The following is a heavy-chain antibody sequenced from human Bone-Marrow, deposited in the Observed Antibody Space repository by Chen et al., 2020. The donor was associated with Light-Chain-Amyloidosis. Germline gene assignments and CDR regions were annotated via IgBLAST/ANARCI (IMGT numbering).Heavy chain of an antibody. CDR1: GYTFRGYY. CDR3: ARDQDVVVEISTHTPLFDY. CDR2: INPKTGAT. Sequence: VHLVQSGAEVRRPGASVQVSCKASGYTFRGYYIHWLRQAPGQGIEWLGWINPKTGATGSAQKFQGRVTVTGDTSITTVCMDLSSLTSDDSATYYCARDQDVVVEISTHTPLFDYWGQGTLVSVSS. J-gene: IGHJ4*02. D-gene: IGHD2-15*01. V-gene: IGHV1-2*02.